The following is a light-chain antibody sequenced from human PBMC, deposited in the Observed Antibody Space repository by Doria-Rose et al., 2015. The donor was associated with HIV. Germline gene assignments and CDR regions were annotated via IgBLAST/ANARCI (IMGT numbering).Light chain of an antibody. V-gene: IGKV3-15*01. CDR1: QSVSTD. CDR3: HQYNNWPT. J-gene: IGKJ5*01. CDR2: GES. Sequence: IVMTQTTETLSVSPGESATLSCRASQSVSTDLAWYQHKPGQAARLLIWGESTRATGIPATFSGSGSGTEFTLTISSLQSEDFAIYFCHQYNNWPTFGQGTRLDIK.